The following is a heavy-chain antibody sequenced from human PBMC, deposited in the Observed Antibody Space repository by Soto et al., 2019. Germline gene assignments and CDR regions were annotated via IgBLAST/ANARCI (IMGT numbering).Heavy chain of an antibody. CDR3: ARTAGDVYQLLFNY. CDR2: VNHSGEA. V-gene: IGHV4-34*01. Sequence: SETLSLTCGVYGGSFRNYYWIWVRQPPGKGLEWIGEVNHSGEATYNPSLQSRVTISEDTSKNQFSLKLSSVTAADTAVYYCARTAGDVYQLLFNYWGQGTLVTVSS. J-gene: IGHJ4*02. D-gene: IGHD2-2*01. CDR1: GGSFRNYY.